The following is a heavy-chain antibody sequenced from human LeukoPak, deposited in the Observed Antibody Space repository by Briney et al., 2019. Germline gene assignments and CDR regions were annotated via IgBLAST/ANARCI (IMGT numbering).Heavy chain of an antibody. J-gene: IGHJ4*02. CDR3: ARARMITFGGVIARYDY. CDR2: INHSGST. CDR1: GGSLSGYY. Sequence: SETLSLTCAVYGGSLSGYYWSWIRQPPGKGLEWIGEINHSGSTNYDPSLKSRVTISRDTSKNQLSLKLSSVTAADTAVYYCARARMITFGGVIARYDYWGQGTVVTVSS. D-gene: IGHD3-16*02. V-gene: IGHV4-34*01.